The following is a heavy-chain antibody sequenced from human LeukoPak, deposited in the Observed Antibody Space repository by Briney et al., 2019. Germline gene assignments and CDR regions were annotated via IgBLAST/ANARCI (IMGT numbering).Heavy chain of an antibody. CDR2: IYYSGNT. J-gene: IGHJ2*01. D-gene: IGHD3-22*01. Sequence: HSETLSLTCTVSGGSISSYYWSWIRQPPGKGLEWIGYIYYSGNTNYNPSLKSRVSISIDTSKNQFSLQLSSVTAADTAVYYCARDRDSSGLRDFDLWGRGTLVTVSA. CDR3: ARDRDSSGLRDFDL. V-gene: IGHV4-59*01. CDR1: GGSISSYY.